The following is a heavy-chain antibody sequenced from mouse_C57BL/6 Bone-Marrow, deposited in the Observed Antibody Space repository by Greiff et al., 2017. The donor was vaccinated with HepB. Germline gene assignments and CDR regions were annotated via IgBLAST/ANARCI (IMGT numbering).Heavy chain of an antibody. CDR1: GFTFSSYA. Sequence: EVKLVESGGGLVKPGGSLKLSCAASGFTFSSYAMSWVRQTPEKRLVSVATISDVGSYTYYPDNVKGRFTISRDNAKTNLYLQMSHLKSEDTAMYYCAREGANWDGYFDVWGTGTTVTVSS. CDR2: ISDVGSYT. V-gene: IGHV5-4*01. D-gene: IGHD4-1*01. J-gene: IGHJ1*03. CDR3: AREGANWDGYFDV.